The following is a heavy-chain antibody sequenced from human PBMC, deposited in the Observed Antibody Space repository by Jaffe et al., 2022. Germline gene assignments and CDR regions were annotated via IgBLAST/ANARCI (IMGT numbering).Heavy chain of an antibody. CDR3: ARDLGFTNGSGSYPTY. Sequence: QVQLVQSGAEVKKPGASVKVSCKASGYTFTSYYMHWVRQAPGQGLEWMGIINPSGGSTSYAQKFQGRVTMTRDTSTSTVYMELSSLRSEDTAVYYCARDLGFTNGSGSYPTYWGQGTLVTVSS. V-gene: IGHV1-46*03. CDR2: INPSGGST. CDR1: GYTFTSYY. D-gene: IGHD3-10*01. J-gene: IGHJ4*02.